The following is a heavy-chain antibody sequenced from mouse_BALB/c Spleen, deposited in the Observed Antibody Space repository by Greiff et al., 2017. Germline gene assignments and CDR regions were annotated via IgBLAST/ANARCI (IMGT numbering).Heavy chain of an antibody. J-gene: IGHJ3*01. V-gene: IGHV14-4*02. CDR3: NGGGSSSVWFAY. CDR2: IDPENGDT. D-gene: IGHD1-1*01. Sequence: VQLQQSGAELVRSGASVKLSCTASGFNIKDYYMHWVKQRPEQGLEWIGWIDPENGDTEYAPKFQGKATMTADTSSNTAYLQLSSLTSEDTAVYYCNGGGSSSVWFAYWGQGTLVTVSA. CDR1: GFNIKDYY.